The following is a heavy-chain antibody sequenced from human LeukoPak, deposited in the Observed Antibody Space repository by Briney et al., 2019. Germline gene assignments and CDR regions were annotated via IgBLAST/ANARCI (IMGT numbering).Heavy chain of an antibody. CDR3: AGPYYYDSRIDP. Sequence: SQTLSLTCTVSGGSISSGDYYWSWMRQPPGKGLEWIAYMYYSGSTYYNPSLKSRVTMSADTSKNQLSLKLSSVTAADTAVYYCAGPYYYDSRIDPWGQGILVTVSS. D-gene: IGHD3-22*01. CDR1: GGSISSGDYY. CDR2: MYYSGST. V-gene: IGHV4-30-4*01. J-gene: IGHJ5*02.